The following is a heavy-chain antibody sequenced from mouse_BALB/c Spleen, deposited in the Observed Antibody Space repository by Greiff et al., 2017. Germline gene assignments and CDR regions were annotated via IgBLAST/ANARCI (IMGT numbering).Heavy chain of an antibody. Sequence: QVQLQQSGAELVRPGASVTLSCKASGYTFTDYEMHWVKQTPVHGLEWIGAIGPETGGTAYTQKFKGKATLTSDKSSSTAYMELRSLTSEDSAVYCWILRGFADWGEGTLVTVSA. CDR1: GYTFTDYE. J-gene: IGHJ3*01. V-gene: IGHV1-15*01. CDR3: ILRGFAD. D-gene: IGHD1-1*01. CDR2: IGPETGGT.